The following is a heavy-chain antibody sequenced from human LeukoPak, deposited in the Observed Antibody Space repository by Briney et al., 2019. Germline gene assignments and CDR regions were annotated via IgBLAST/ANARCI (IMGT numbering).Heavy chain of an antibody. CDR3: ATYGWTLDY. V-gene: IGHV4-39*01. CDR1: GGSISSSSYY. D-gene: IGHD6-19*01. CDR2: IYYSGST. J-gene: IGHJ4*02. Sequence: SETLSLTCTVSGGSISSSSYYWGWIRQPPGKGLEWIGSIYYSGSTYYNPSLKSRVTISVDTSKDQFSLKPGSVTAADTAVYYCATYGWTLDYWGQGTLVTVSS.